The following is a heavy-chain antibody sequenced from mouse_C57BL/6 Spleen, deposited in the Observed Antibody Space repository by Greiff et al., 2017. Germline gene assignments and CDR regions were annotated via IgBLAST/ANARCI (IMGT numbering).Heavy chain of an antibody. J-gene: IGHJ2*01. CDR2: IDPETGGT. CDR1: GYTFTDYE. CDR3: TRSPPSSDLDY. Sequence: QVQLQQSGAELVRPGASVTLSCKASGYTFTDYEMHWVKQTPVHGLEWIGAIDPETGGTAYNQKFKGKAILTADKSSSTAYMELRSLTSEDSAVYYCTRSPPSSDLDYWGQGTTLTVSS. V-gene: IGHV1-15*01.